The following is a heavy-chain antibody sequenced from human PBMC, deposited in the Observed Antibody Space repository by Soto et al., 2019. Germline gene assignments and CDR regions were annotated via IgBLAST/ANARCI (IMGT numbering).Heavy chain of an antibody. CDR2: ISIRGGDE. CDR3: ARGTIVARQHLDY. CDR1: GFTFSSYA. J-gene: IGHJ4*02. Sequence: QVQLVESGGGVVQPGKSLRLCCAASGFTFSSYAMHWARQAPGKGLEWVTVISIRGGDEYYAESVRGRFTISRDDSKNTLYLQMDILRVEDTAVYYCARGTIVARQHLDYWGQGTLVTVSS. V-gene: IGHV3-30*03. D-gene: IGHD6-6*01.